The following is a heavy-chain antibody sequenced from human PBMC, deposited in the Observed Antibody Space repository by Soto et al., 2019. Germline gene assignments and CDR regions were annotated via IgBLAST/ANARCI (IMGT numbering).Heavy chain of an antibody. V-gene: IGHV4-39*01. D-gene: IGHD3-9*01. CDR1: DDSINSDKYY. CDR2: IYYRGNA. CDR3: ARLKGLATISYYFDF. Sequence: QLQLQESGPGLVKPSETLSLTCSVSDDSINSDKYYWGWIRQPPGKGLEWIGSIYYRGNAYYNPSLQTRVPISLDKSRSQFSLKLNSVTAADSAVYFCARLKGLATISYYFDFWGPGALVTVSS. J-gene: IGHJ4*02.